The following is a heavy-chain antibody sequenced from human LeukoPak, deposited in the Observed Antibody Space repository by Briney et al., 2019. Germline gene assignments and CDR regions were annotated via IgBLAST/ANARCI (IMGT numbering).Heavy chain of an antibody. J-gene: IGHJ5*02. CDR1: GGSINSY. CDR2: ISGSGTI. D-gene: IGHD3-10*01. CDR3: ARGGYYGSGNDFRFDP. V-gene: IGHV4-4*07. Sequence: SETLSLTCTASGGSINSYWSWIRQPAGKGLEWIGRISGSGTITYNPALQSRLSISIDTSKNQFSLKLMSVTAADTAVYYCARGGYYGSGNDFRFDPWGQGTLDTVSS.